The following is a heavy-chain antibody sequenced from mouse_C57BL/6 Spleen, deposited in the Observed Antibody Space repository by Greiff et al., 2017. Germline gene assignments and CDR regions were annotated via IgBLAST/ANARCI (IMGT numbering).Heavy chain of an antibody. J-gene: IGHJ3*01. CDR1: GYAFSSSW. CDR2: IYPGDGDT. D-gene: IGHD2-4*01. V-gene: IGHV1-82*01. Sequence: VQLQQSGPELVKPGASVKISCKASGYAFSSSWMNWVKQRPGKGLEWIGRIYPGDGDTNYNGKFKGKATLTADKSSSTAYMQLSSLTSEDSAVYFCAHYYDYDGFAYWGQGTLVTVSA. CDR3: AHYYDYDGFAY.